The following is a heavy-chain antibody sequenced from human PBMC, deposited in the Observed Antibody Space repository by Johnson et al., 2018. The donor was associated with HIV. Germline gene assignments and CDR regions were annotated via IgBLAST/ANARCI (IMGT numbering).Heavy chain of an antibody. D-gene: IGHD3/OR15-3a*01. CDR1: GFTFDDYA. J-gene: IGHJ3*02. V-gene: IGHV3-9*01. Sequence: VQLVESGGGLVQPGRSLRLSCAASGFTFDDYAMHWVRQAPGKGLAWVSGISWNCGSIGYADSVKGRFTISRDNAKNSLYLQMNSLRAEDTALYYCAKADLGLGAFDIWGQGTMVTVSS. CDR2: ISWNCGSI. CDR3: AKADLGLGAFDI.